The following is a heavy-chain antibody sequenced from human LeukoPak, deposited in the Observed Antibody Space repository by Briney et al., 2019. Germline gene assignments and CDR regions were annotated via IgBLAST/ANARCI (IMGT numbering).Heavy chain of an antibody. D-gene: IGHD2-2*01. J-gene: IGHJ5*02. Sequence: HPSETLSLTCTVSGGSISSSPYYWGWIRQPPGKGLEWIGTIYYRGSSYSNPSLNSRVTISLDTSKNQFSLRLRSVTAADTALYYCARHYLSDGILSTFDPWGQGTLVTVSS. CDR3: ARHYLSDGILSTFDP. V-gene: IGHV4-39*01. CDR1: GGSISSSPYY. CDR2: IYYRGSS.